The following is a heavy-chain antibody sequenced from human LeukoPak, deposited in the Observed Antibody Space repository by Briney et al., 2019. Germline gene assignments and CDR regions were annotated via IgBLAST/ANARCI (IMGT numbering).Heavy chain of an antibody. CDR2: IRYDGSNK. J-gene: IGHJ4*02. CDR3: ARSLDYSNFPFDY. Sequence: PGGSLRPSCAASGFTFSSYGMHWVRQAPGKGLEWVAFIRYDGSNKYYADSVKGRFTISRDNSKNTLYLQMNSLRAEDTAVYYCARSLDYSNFPFDYWGQGTLVTVSS. CDR1: GFTFSSYG. V-gene: IGHV3-30*02. D-gene: IGHD4-11*01.